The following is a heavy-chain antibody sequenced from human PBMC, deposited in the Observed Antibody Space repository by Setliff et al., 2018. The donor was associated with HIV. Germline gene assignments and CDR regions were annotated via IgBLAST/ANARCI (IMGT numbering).Heavy chain of an antibody. D-gene: IGHD3-22*01. CDR3: VRVSSSGYYGEGAFDI. CDR2: TYNTGRT. CDR1: GDSITRGSY. J-gene: IGHJ3*02. V-gene: IGHV4-38-2*02. Sequence: SETLSLTCSVSGDSITRGSYWGWVRQPPGKGLEWLGHTYNTGRTYDNPTLKSRVTISVDTSKNQFSLELASVTAADTAVFYCVRVSSSGYYGEGAFDIWGQGTVVTVSS.